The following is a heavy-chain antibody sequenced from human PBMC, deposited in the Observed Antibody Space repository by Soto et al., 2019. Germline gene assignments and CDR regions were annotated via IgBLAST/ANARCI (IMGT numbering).Heavy chain of an antibody. J-gene: IGHJ6*02. CDR1: GYTFTSYG. Sequence: QVQLVQSGGEVKKPGASVKLSCTASGYTFTSYGISWVRQAPGQGLEWRGWISAYNGKTNYAQNVQGRGTMTTDTSTRTAYMDLRSLRSDDTAVYYCARGGDVNYYHGMDVWGQGTTVTVSS. V-gene: IGHV1-18*01. CDR2: ISAYNGKT. CDR3: ARGGDVNYYHGMDV. D-gene: IGHD5-12*01.